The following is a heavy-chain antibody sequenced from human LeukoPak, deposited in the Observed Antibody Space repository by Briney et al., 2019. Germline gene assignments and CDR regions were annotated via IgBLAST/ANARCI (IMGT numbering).Heavy chain of an antibody. D-gene: IGHD6-19*01. CDR1: GGSISSYY. J-gene: IGHJ6*03. Sequence: KPSETLSLTCTVSGGSISSYYWSWIRQPPGKGLEWIGYIYYSGSTNYNPSLKSRVTISVDTSKNQFSLKLSSVTAADTAVYYCARVVAVAGLYYYYYMDVWGKGTTVTVSS. CDR2: IYYSGST. V-gene: IGHV4-59*01. CDR3: ARVVAVAGLYYYYYMDV.